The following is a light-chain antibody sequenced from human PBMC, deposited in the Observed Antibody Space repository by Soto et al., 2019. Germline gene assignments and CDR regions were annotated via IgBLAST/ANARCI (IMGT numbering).Light chain of an antibody. CDR3: QQYVGWT. V-gene: IGKV3-20*01. Sequence: EIVLTQSPGTLSLSPGERATLSCRASHSVGSSHLAWYQQNPGQAPRLLIYGASSRATGVPDRFSGSGSGTDFTLTISSLEPEVSAVYYCQQYVGWTFGQGTKVEIK. CDR2: GAS. CDR1: HSVGSSH. J-gene: IGKJ1*01.